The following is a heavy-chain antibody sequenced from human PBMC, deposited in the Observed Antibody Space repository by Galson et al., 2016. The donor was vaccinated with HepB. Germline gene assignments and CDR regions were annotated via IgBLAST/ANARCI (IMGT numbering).Heavy chain of an antibody. D-gene: IGHD1-26*01. CDR3: ASPSGRFSVHTFDL. J-gene: IGHJ3*01. V-gene: IGHV3-11*06. CDR1: GFTFSDYY. CDR2: ISPPSNDI. Sequence: SLRLSCAASGFTFSDYYMSWIRQAPGTGLEWVSYISPPSNDIHFADSVVGRFSISRDNAKNSLYLQMNTLGAEDTAVYYCASPSGRFSVHTFDLWGQGTMVTVSS.